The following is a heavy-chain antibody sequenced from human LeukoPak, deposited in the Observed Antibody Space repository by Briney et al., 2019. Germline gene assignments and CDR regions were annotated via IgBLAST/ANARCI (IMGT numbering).Heavy chain of an antibody. J-gene: IGHJ4*02. V-gene: IGHV3-9*01. CDR1: GFTFDDYA. CDR3: VTRGSQFYFDY. CDR2: ISWNSEST. Sequence: GGSLRLSCAASGFTFDDYAMHWVRQGPGKGLEWVSGISWNSESTAYGDSVKGRFTISRDNAKNSLYLQMNSLRPDDTALYFCVTRGSQFYFDYWGQGTQVTVSS. D-gene: IGHD3-16*01.